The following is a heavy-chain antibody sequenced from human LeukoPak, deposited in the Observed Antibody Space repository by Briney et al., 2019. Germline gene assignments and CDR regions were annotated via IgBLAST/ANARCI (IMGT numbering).Heavy chain of an antibody. CDR3: AKDSRGYYDSSGYHLYGMDV. Sequence: GGSLRLSCAASGFTFSSYAMSWVRQAPGKGLEWVSAVSGSGGSTYYADSVKGRFTISRDNSKNTLYLQMNSLRAEDTAVYYCAKDSRGYYDSSGYHLYGMDVWGQGTTVTVSS. CDR1: GFTFSSYA. J-gene: IGHJ6*02. D-gene: IGHD3-22*01. CDR2: VSGSGGST. V-gene: IGHV3-23*01.